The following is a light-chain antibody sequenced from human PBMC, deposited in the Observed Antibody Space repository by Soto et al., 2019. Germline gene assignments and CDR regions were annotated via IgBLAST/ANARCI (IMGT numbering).Light chain of an antibody. CDR2: AAS. Sequence: DIQMTQSPSFVSASVGDRVTITCRASQGISRWLAWYQHKPGRAPKLLIHAASSVESGVPSRFSGSGSGKDFPRTISSLQTEEFATYKCQQTTSFPLTCGGGTKVEIK. V-gene: IGKV1-12*01. J-gene: IGKJ4*02. CDR3: QQTTSFPLT. CDR1: QGISRW.